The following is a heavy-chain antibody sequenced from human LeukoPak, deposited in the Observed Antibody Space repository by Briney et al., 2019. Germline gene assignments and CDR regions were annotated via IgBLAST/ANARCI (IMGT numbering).Heavy chain of an antibody. D-gene: IGHD2-8*01. Sequence: GGSLRLSCAVSGFTVSSNYMSWVRQAPGKGLEWVSVIYGGGTTYYADSVKGRFSISRDNSKNTLYLQMNSLRAEDTAVYYCARVNGVHFDYWGQGTLVTVSS. CDR3: ARVNGVHFDY. CDR1: GFTVSSNY. V-gene: IGHV3-66*01. CDR2: IYGGGTT. J-gene: IGHJ4*02.